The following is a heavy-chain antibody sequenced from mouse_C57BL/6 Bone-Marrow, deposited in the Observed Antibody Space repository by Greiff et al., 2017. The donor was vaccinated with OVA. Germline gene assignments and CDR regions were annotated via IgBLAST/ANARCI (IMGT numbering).Heavy chain of an antibody. CDR3: ARALYGYVPAWFAY. J-gene: IGHJ3*01. CDR2: ISYDGSN. Sequence: EVQLVESGPGLVKPSQSLSLTCSVTGYSITSGYYWNWIRQFPGNKLEWMGYISYDGSNNYNPSLKNRISITRDTSKNQFFLKLNSVTTEDTATYYCARALYGYVPAWFAYWGQGTLVTVSA. V-gene: IGHV3-6*01. CDR1: GYSITSGYY. D-gene: IGHD2-2*01.